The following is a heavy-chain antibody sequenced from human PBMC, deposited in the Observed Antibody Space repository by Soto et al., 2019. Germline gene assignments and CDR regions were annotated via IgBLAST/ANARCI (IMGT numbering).Heavy chain of an antibody. Sequence: PSETLSLTCSFSGDSVTSHYLTWIRQSPEKGLEWIGYMHYTGFSYYNPSLKSRLTISVDTSKNQFTLKLSSVTAEDTAVYYCARHSKAILWFGELLNWFDPWGQGTLVTVSS. D-gene: IGHD3-10*01. CDR1: GDSVTSHY. CDR3: ARHSKAILWFGELLNWFDP. V-gene: IGHV4-59*08. CDR2: MHYTGFS. J-gene: IGHJ5*02.